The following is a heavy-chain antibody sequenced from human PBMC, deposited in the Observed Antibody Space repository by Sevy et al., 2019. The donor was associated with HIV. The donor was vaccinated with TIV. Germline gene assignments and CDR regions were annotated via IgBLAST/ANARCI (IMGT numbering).Heavy chain of an antibody. J-gene: IGHJ4*02. CDR1: GYTFTSYG. CDR2: ISAYNGNT. V-gene: IGHV1-18*01. D-gene: IGHD3-3*01. Sequence: ASVKVSCKASGYTFTSYGISWVRQAPGQGLEWMGWISAYNGNTNYAQKLQGRVTMTTDTSTRTAYMELRSLRSDDTAVYYCARAIYYDFWSGYYSFDYWGQGTLVTVSS. CDR3: ARAIYYDFWSGYYSFDY.